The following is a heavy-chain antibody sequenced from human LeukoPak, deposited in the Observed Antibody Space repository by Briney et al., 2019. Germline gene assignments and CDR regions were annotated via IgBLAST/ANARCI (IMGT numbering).Heavy chain of an antibody. CDR3: ARDPGYSSFDY. CDR1: GFTFGRSW. CDR2: IKEDGSVR. V-gene: IGHV3-7*01. J-gene: IGHJ4*02. D-gene: IGHD6-13*01. Sequence: GGSLRLSCGVSGFTFGRSWMSGVRQTPAKGLEFVANIKEDGSVRNYVDSVQGRFTISRDNAKNSLYLHMNSLRAEDTAVYYCARDPGYSSFDYWGQGTLVTVSS.